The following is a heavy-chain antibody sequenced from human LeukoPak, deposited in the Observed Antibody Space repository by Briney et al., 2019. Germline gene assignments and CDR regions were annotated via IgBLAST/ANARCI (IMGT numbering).Heavy chain of an antibody. J-gene: IGHJ4*02. V-gene: IGHV4-4*02. Sequence: SGTLSLTCAVSGGSISSRNWWSWVRQPPGKGLEWIGEIYHSGSTNYNPSLKTRVTISVDKSKNQFSLKLTSVTAADTAVYYCARASHDYGDYSHFDYWGQGTLVTVSS. D-gene: IGHD4-17*01. CDR2: IYHSGST. CDR3: ARASHDYGDYSHFDY. CDR1: GGSISSRNW.